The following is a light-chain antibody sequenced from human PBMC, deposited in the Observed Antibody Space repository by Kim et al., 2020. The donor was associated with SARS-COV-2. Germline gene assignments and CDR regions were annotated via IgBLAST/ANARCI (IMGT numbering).Light chain of an antibody. J-gene: IGLJ2*01. V-gene: IGLV3-1*01. CDR2: QDS. CDR3: QAWDSSTAV. CDR1: RLGDKY. Sequence: VSQGQTASITCSGDRLGDKYACWYQQKPGQSPVLVIYQDSKRPSGIPERFSGSNSGNTATLTISGTQAMDEADYYCQAWDSSTAVFGGGTQLTVL.